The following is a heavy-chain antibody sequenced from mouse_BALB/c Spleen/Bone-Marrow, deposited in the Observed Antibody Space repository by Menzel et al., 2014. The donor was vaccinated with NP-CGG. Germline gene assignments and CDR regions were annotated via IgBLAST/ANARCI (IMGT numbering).Heavy chain of an antibody. CDR3: ARSYGNYVDY. CDR1: GYTFTNYW. J-gene: IGHJ2*01. Sequence: QVQLQQSGAELAKPGAPVKMSCKASGYTFTNYWMHWVKQRPEQGLEWIGYINPSTGYTDYNQKFKDKATLTADKSSSTAYMQLSSLTSEDSAVYYCARSYGNYVDYWGQGTTLTVSS. V-gene: IGHV1-7*01. D-gene: IGHD2-1*01. CDR2: INPSTGYT.